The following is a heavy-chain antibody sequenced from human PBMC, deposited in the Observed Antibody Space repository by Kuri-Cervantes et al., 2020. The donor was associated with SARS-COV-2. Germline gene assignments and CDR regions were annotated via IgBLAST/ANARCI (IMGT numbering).Heavy chain of an antibody. CDR3: ARFSAAAGQRTFDY. D-gene: IGHD6-13*01. J-gene: IGHJ4*02. CDR1: GGSFSGYY. Sequence: SETLSFTCAVYGGSFSGYYWSWIRQPPGKGLEWIGEINHSESTNYNPSLKSRVTISVDTSKNQFSLKLSSVTAADTAVYYCARFSAAAGQRTFDYWGQGTLVIVSS. CDR2: INHSEST. V-gene: IGHV4-34*01.